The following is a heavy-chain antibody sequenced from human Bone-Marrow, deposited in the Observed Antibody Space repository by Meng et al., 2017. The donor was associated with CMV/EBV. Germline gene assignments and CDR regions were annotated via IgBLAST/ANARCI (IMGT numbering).Heavy chain of an antibody. D-gene: IGHD6-19*01. V-gene: IGHV3-15*07. CDR1: NAW. CDR3: TTLIAVAGTPFYYYYGMDV. Sequence: NAWMNWVRQAPGKGLEWVGRIKSKTDGGTTDYAAPVKGRFTISRDDSKNTLYLQMNSLKTEDTAVYYCTTLIAVAGTPFYYYYGMDVWGQGTTVTVSS. J-gene: IGHJ6*02. CDR2: IKSKTDGGTT.